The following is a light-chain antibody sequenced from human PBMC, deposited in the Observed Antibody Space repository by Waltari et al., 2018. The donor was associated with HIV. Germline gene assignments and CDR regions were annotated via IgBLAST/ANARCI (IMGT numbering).Light chain of an antibody. CDR3: AAWDDSLSGPV. CDR1: SSNIGSNY. Sequence: QSVLTQPPSASGTPGQRVTISCSGSSSNIGSNYVYWYQQLPGTAPKLLIYRNNQRPSGVPDRFSGSKSGTSASLAISGLRSEDDADYYCAAWDDSLSGPVFGGGTKLTVL. J-gene: IGLJ3*02. CDR2: RNN. V-gene: IGLV1-47*01.